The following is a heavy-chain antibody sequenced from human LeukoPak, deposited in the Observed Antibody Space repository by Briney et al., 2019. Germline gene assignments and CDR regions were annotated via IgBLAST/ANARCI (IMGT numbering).Heavy chain of an antibody. D-gene: IGHD5-12*01. CDR1: GGSISSSSYY. V-gene: IGHV4-39*07. CDR3: ARGVATIYNWFDP. J-gene: IGHJ5*02. CDR2: IYYSGST. Sequence: SETLSLTCTVSGGSISSSSYYWGWIRQPPGKGLEWIGSIYYSGSTYYNPSLKSRVTISVDTSKNQFSLKLSSVTAADTAVYYCARGVATIYNWFDPWGQGTLVTVSS.